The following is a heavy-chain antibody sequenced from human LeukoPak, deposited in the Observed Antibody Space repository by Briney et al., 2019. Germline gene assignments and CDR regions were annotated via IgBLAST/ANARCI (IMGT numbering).Heavy chain of an antibody. Sequence: GGSLRLSCAASGFTFSHYGMHWVRQAPGKGLEWVSSISSSDSYIYYADSVKGRFTISRDNAKNSLFLQMNSLRAEDTAVYYCARDLLGYNYYYMDVWGKGTTVTVSS. CDR2: ISSSDSYI. CDR1: GFTFSHYG. V-gene: IGHV3-21*01. CDR3: ARDLLGYNYYYMDV. J-gene: IGHJ6*03. D-gene: IGHD3-16*02.